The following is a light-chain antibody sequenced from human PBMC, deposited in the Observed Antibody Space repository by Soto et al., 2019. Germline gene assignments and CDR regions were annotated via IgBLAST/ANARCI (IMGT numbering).Light chain of an antibody. CDR3: AAWDDSLSAYVV. Sequence: QSVLTQPPSASGTPGQRVTISCSGSSSNIGSNYVYWYQQLPGTAPKLLIYRNNQRPSGVPDRFSGSKSGTSASLVISGLRSEDEADYYCAAWDDSLSAYVVFGGGTKLTVL. V-gene: IGLV1-47*01. CDR2: RNN. CDR1: SSNIGSNY. J-gene: IGLJ2*01.